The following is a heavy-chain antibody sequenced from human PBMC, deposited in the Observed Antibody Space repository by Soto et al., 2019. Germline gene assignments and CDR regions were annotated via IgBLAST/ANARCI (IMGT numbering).Heavy chain of an antibody. V-gene: IGHV4-59*01. D-gene: IGHD2-15*01. CDR1: GGSISSYY. CDR3: ARDDGSRSGGLDY. CDR2: IYYSGST. J-gene: IGHJ4*02. Sequence: SLTCTVSGGSISSYYWSWIRQPPGKGLEWIGYIYYSGSTNYNPSLKSRVTISVDTSKNQFSLKLSSVTAADTAVYYCARDDGSRSGGLDYWGQGTLVTVSS.